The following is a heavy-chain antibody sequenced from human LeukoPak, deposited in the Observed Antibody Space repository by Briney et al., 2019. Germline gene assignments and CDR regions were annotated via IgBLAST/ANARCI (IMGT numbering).Heavy chain of an antibody. J-gene: IGHJ6*02. V-gene: IGHV4-34*01. CDR3: ARDVVVVPAAIHYGMDV. D-gene: IGHD2-2*01. CDR2: INHSGRT. CDR1: GGSFSDYF. Sequence: SETLSLTCAVYGGSFSDYFWGWIRQPPGKGLEWIGEINHSGRTYYNPSLKSRVTISVDTSKNQFSLNLSSVTAADTAVYYCARDVVVVPAAIHYGMDVWGQGTTATVSS.